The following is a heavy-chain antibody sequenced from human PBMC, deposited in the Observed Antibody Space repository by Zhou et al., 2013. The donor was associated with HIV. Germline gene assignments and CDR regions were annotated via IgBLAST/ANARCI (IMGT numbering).Heavy chain of an antibody. CDR2: ISPYNGNT. V-gene: IGHV1-18*01. D-gene: IGHD6-13*01. CDR1: DYTFITYG. J-gene: IGHJ4*02. CDR3: ARSIYSSSWPYYFDY. Sequence: QVYLVQSGGEVKKPGASVKVSCKASDYTFITYGLSWVRQAPGQGLEWMGWISPYNGNTDVAQKLQGRVTMTTDTSTSTAYMELRSLRSDDTAVYYCARSIYSSSWPYYFDYWGQGTLVTVSS.